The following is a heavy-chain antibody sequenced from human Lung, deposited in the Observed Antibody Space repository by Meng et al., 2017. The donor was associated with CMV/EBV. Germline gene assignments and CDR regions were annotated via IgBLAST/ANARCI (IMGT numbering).Heavy chain of an antibody. Sequence: GGSLRLSCTASGFTFGDYAMTWVRQAPGKRLEWIGFIRNRTRGGTTEYAASVKGRFSILRDDSKSIAYLQMDSVKIEDTGVYFCARGSGSPEHWGQGTLVTFSS. J-gene: IGHJ1*01. CDR1: GFTFGDYA. D-gene: IGHD3-10*01. V-gene: IGHV3-49*04. CDR2: IRNRTRGGTT. CDR3: ARGSGSPEH.